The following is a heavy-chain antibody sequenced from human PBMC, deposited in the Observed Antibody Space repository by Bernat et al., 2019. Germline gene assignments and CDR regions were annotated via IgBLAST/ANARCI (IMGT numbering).Heavy chain of an antibody. CDR3: ARVAQGDPKIDYGSGSYYRYYYGMDV. CDR1: GGSFSGYY. Sequence: QVQLQQWGAGLLKPSETLSLTCAVYGGSFSGYYWSWIRQPPGKGLEWIGEINHSGSTNYNPSLKSRVTISVDTTKNQFSLKLSSVAAADTTVYYCARVAQGDPKIDYGSGSYYRYYYGMDVWGRGTTVTVSS. J-gene: IGHJ6*02. V-gene: IGHV4-34*01. CDR2: INHSGST. D-gene: IGHD3-10*01.